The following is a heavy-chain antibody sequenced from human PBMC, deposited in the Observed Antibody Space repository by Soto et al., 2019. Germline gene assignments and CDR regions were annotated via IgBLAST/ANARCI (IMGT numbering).Heavy chain of an antibody. CDR1: GGSISSSSYY. D-gene: IGHD3-3*01. Sequence: PSETLSLTCTVSGGSISSSSYYWGWIRQAPGKGLEWIGSIYYSGSTYYNPSLRSRVTISVDTSKNQFSLKLSSVTAADTAVYYCARQGTIFGVYGMDVWGQGTTVTVSS. J-gene: IGHJ6*02. CDR2: IYYSGST. V-gene: IGHV4-39*01. CDR3: ARQGTIFGVYGMDV.